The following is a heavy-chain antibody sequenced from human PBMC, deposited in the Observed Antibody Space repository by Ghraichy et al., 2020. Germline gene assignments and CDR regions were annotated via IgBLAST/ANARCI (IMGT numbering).Heavy chain of an antibody. CDR2: ISTHKGDR. D-gene: IGHD6-13*01. CDR3: ARDSRLRAANYGMNV. V-gene: IGHV1-18*01. J-gene: IGHJ6*02. Sequence: SVKVSCTASGYTFDNFDINWLRQAPGQGLEWMGWISTHKGDRNYAEKFKDRLTMTTDTSTSTTYMELKSLRPDDTAVYYCARDSRLRAANYGMNVWGQGTTVTVSS. CDR1: GYTFDNFD.